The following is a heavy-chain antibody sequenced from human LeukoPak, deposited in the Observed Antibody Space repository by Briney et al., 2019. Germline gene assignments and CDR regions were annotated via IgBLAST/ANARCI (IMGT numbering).Heavy chain of an antibody. CDR2: FDPEDGET. CDR3: ATHYSGYCSGGSCSLDY. CDR1: GYTLTELS. Sequence: ASVKVSCKVSGYTLTELSMHWVRQAPGKGLEWMGGFDPEDGETIYAQKFQGRVTMTEDTSTDTAYMELSSLRSEDTAVCYCATHYSGYCSGGSCSLDYWGQGTLVTVSS. V-gene: IGHV1-24*01. J-gene: IGHJ4*02. D-gene: IGHD2-15*01.